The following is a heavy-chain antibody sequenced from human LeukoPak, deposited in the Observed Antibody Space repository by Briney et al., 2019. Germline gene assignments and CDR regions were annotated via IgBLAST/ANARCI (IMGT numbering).Heavy chain of an antibody. D-gene: IGHD3-16*01. Sequence: PRGSLRLSCAASGFTFSSYGMHWVRQAPGKGLEWVAVISYDGSNKYYADSVKGRFTISRDNSKNTLYLQMNSLRAEDTAVYYCALLGDYFDYWGQGTLVTVSS. J-gene: IGHJ4*02. CDR1: GFTFSSYG. CDR3: ALLGDYFDY. CDR2: ISYDGSNK. V-gene: IGHV3-30*03.